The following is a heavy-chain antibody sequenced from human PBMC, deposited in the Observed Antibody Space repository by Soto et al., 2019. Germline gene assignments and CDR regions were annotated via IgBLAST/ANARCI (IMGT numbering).Heavy chain of an antibody. D-gene: IGHD3-16*01. CDR2: IYHSGST. CDR1: GGSISSGGYS. J-gene: IGHJ5*02. V-gene: IGHV4-30-2*01. CDR3: AREYREEVMSSYNWFDP. Sequence: SETLSLTCAVSGGSISSGGYSWSWIRQPPGKGLEWIGYIYHSGSTYYNPSLKSRVTISVDRSKNQFSLKLSSVTAADTAVYYCAREYREEVMSSYNWFDPWGQGTLVTVSS.